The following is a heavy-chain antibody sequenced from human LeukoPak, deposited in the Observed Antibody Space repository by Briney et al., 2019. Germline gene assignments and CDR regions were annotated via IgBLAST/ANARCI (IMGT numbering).Heavy chain of an antibody. V-gene: IGHV3-23*01. CDR3: AKDSAKKYDDY. D-gene: IGHD2/OR15-2a*01. CDR2: INGSDGST. J-gene: IGHJ4*02. Sequence: GGSLRLSCAASGFSFDEYGMTWVRQAPGKGLEWVSGINGSDGSTYYADSVKGRFTISRDNSKNTLFLQMNSLRAEDTAVYYCAKDSAKKYDDYWGQGTLVTVSS. CDR1: GFSFDEYG.